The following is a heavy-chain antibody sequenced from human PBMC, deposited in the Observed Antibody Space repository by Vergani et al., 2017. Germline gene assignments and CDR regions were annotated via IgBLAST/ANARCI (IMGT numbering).Heavy chain of an antibody. J-gene: IGHJ4*02. D-gene: IGHD3-22*01. CDR3: ARNSLGYGDSSGYYFDY. Sequence: EVQLVESGGGLVKPGGSLRLSCAASGFTFSSYSMNWVRQAPGKGLEWVSSISSSSSYIYYADSVKGRFTISRDNDKNSLYLQMNSLRAEDTAVYYCARNSLGYGDSSGYYFDYWGQGTLVTVSS. CDR1: GFTFSSYS. V-gene: IGHV3-21*01. CDR2: ISSSSSYI.